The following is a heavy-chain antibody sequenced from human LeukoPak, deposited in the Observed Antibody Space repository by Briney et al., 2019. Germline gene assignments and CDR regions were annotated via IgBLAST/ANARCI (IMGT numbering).Heavy chain of an antibody. CDR1: GFTFSSYA. D-gene: IGHD4-17*01. CDR3: AKDLDYGDYASGY. V-gene: IGHV3-23*01. CDR2: ISGSGGST. Sequence: GGSLRLSCAASGFTFSSYAMSWVRQAPGEGREWVSAISGSGGSTYYADSVKGRFTVSRDNSQTTLYLHRNSLRAEDTAVHYCAKDLDYGDYASGYWGQGPLVT. J-gene: IGHJ4*02.